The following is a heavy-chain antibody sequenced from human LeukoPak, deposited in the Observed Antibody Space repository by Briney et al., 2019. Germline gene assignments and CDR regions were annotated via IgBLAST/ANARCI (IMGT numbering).Heavy chain of an antibody. D-gene: IGHD3/OR15-3a*01. CDR2: IKQDGSDK. Sequence: PGGSLRLSCEASGFTFSYYSMNWVRQAPGKGLEWVASIKQDGSDKYYVDSVKGRFTISRDNAKNSVYLQMNSLRVEDTAVFYCARDSGTGWNYWGQGTLVTVSS. V-gene: IGHV3-7*01. CDR1: GFTFSYYS. J-gene: IGHJ4*02. CDR3: ARDSGTGWNY.